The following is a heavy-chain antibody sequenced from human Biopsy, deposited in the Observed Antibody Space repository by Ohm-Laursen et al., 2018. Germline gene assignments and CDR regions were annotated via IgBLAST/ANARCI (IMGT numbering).Heavy chain of an antibody. Sequence: TLSLTCAVYVGSFSGYYWSWIRQPPGKGLEWIGEIKHSGSTNYNPSLKSRVTTSVDTSKNQFSLKLSSVTAADTAVYYCARGMRYCTNAVCYKSGSGSYYRYYYGMDVWGQGTTVTVSS. J-gene: IGHJ6*02. D-gene: IGHD2-8*01. CDR1: VGSFSGYY. V-gene: IGHV4-34*01. CDR2: IKHSGST. CDR3: ARGMRYCTNAVCYKSGSGSYYRYYYGMDV.